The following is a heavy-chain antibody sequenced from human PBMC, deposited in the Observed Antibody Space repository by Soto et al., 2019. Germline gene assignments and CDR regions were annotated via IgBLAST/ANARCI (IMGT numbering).Heavy chain of an antibody. CDR3: ARHVSVSGFESYLDQ. Sequence: QLHMQESGPGPVKPSETLSLTCTVSGDSISSSGYYWAWIRQPPGKGLEWIGNLAYSGCTYYNPSLMGPVAFSVDTSKDQFSLKVTSVSGADTAVYYCARHVSVSGFESYLDQCGQGTLVTVSS. V-gene: IGHV4-39*01. D-gene: IGHD5-12*01. CDR1: GDSISSSGYY. CDR2: LAYSGCT. J-gene: IGHJ4*02.